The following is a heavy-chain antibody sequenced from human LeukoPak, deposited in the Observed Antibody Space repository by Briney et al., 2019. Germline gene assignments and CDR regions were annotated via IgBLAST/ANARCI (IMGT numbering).Heavy chain of an antibody. CDR2: IIPILGIA. Sequence: SVKVSCKASGGTFSSYAISWVRQAPGQGLEWMGRIIPILGIANYAQKFQGRVTITADKSTSTAYMELSSLRSEDTAVYYCARDSASYYDSSGYLTYWGQGTLVTVSS. V-gene: IGHV1-69*04. CDR3: ARDSASYYDSSGYLTY. CDR1: GGTFSSYA. D-gene: IGHD3-22*01. J-gene: IGHJ4*02.